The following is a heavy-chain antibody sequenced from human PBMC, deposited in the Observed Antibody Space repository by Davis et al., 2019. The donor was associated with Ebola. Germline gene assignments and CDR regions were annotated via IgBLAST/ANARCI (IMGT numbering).Heavy chain of an antibody. CDR3: ARETGDGDGMDV. CDR1: GYTFTTYY. CDR2: INPSGGGT. V-gene: IGHV1-46*01. J-gene: IGHJ6*04. D-gene: IGHD7-27*01. Sequence: ASVKFSCKTSGYTFTTYYMHWVRQAPGQGLEWMGVINPSGGGTTYAQKFQGRVTMTRDTSTSTVYMELSSLRSEDTAVYYCARETGDGDGMDVWGKGTTVTVSS.